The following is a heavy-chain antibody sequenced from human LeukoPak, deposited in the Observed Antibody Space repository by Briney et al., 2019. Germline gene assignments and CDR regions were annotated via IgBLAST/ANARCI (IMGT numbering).Heavy chain of an antibody. CDR3: AKDLDRWELPSLVPADY. V-gene: IGHV3-30*18. CDR1: GFNFSYYG. CDR2: TSYDGSNT. J-gene: IGHJ4*02. Sequence: GGTLRLSCVGSGFNFSYYGMTWVRQAPGKGLEWLAVTSYDGSNTYYADSVKGRFTISRDNSKNTLYLQMNSLRAEDTALYYCAKDLDRWELPSLVPADYWGQGTQVTVSS. D-gene: IGHD1-26*01.